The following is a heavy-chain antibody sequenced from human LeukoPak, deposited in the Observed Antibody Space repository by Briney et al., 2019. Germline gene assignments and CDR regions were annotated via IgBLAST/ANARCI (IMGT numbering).Heavy chain of an antibody. Sequence: SETLSLTCAVYGGSFSGYYWSWIRQPPGKGLEWIGEINHSGSTNYNPSLKSRVTISVDTSKNQFSLKLSSVTAADTAVYYCAADSYDNSGYVPSGYSGQGTLVTVSS. CDR3: AADSYDNSGYVPSGY. J-gene: IGHJ4*02. CDR1: GGSFSGYY. CDR2: INHSGST. V-gene: IGHV4-34*01. D-gene: IGHD3-22*01.